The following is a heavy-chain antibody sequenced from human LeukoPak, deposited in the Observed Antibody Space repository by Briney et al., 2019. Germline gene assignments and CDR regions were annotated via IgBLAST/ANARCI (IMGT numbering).Heavy chain of an antibody. CDR1: GGTFSSYA. D-gene: IGHD3-3*01. CDR3: ATSLRFLEWLPNWFDP. V-gene: IGHV1-69*04. Sequence: SVKVSCKASGGTFSSYAISWVRQAPGQGLEWMGRIVPILGIANYAQKFQGRVTITADKSTSTAYMELSSLRSEDTAVYYCATSLRFLEWLPNWFDPWGQGTLVTVSS. CDR2: IVPILGIA. J-gene: IGHJ5*02.